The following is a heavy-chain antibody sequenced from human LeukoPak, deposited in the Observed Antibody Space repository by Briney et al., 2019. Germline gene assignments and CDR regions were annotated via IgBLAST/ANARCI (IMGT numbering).Heavy chain of an antibody. J-gene: IGHJ4*02. V-gene: IGHV1-18*01. CDR3: ARDLVITFGGVIGRGDY. D-gene: IGHD3-16*02. CDR1: GYTFTSYG. Sequence: ASVKVSCKASGYTFTSYGISWVRQAPGQGLEWRGWISAYNGNTNYAQKLQGRVTMTTDTSTSTAYMELRSLRSDDTAVYYCARDLVITFGGVIGRGDYWGQGTLVTVSS. CDR2: ISAYNGNT.